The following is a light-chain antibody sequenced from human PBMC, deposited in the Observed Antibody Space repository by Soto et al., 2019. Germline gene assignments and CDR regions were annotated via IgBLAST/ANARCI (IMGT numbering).Light chain of an antibody. J-gene: IGKJ4*01. CDR2: DAS. CDR3: QSRSSWPPVLT. CDR1: QSVKSY. Sequence: ENVLKQSPVTLSLSPGERATLSCRASQSVKSYLAWYQQKPGQAPRLLIYDASNRAAGIPARFSGSGSGTDFTLIISSLDPEDFAVYYCQSRSSWPPVLTFGGGTKVEIK. V-gene: IGKV3-11*01.